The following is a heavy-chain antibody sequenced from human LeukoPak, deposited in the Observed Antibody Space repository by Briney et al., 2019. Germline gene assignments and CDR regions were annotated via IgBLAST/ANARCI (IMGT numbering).Heavy chain of an antibody. CDR2: TNHSGST. V-gene: IGHV4-34*01. Sequence: SETLSLTCAVYGGSFSGYYWSWIRQPPGKGLEWIGETNHSGSTNYNPSLKSRVTISVDTSKNQFSLKLSSVTAADTAVYYCARGRDYVWGSYRLFDYWGQGTLVTVSS. CDR1: GGSFSGYY. CDR3: ARGRDYVWGSYRLFDY. J-gene: IGHJ4*02. D-gene: IGHD3-16*02.